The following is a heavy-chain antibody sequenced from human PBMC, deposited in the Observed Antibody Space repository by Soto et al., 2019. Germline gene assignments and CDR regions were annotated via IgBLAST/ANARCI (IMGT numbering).Heavy chain of an antibody. CDR1: GFTFSNAW. CDR2: IKSKTDGGTT. D-gene: IGHD3-10*01. Sequence: GESLKISCAASGFTFSNAWMSWVRQAPGKGLEWVGRIKSKTDGGTTDYAAPVKGRFTISRDESKNTLYLQMNSLTTEDTAVYYCTQTYSYRSGSYDPWGQGTLVTVSS. CDR3: TQTYSYRSGSYDP. V-gene: IGHV3-15*01. J-gene: IGHJ5*02.